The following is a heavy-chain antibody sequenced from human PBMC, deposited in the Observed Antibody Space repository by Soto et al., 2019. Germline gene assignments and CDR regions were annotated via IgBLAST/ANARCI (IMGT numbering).Heavy chain of an antibody. Sequence: GASVKVSCKASGGTFSSYAISWVRQAPGQGLEWMGGIIPIFGTANYAQKFQGRVTITADESTSTAYMELSSLRSEDTAVYYCARGSFVVVTAVPYYYYGMDVWGQGTTVTVSS. J-gene: IGHJ6*02. CDR2: IIPIFGTA. CDR1: GGTFSSYA. V-gene: IGHV1-69*13. D-gene: IGHD2-21*02. CDR3: ARGSFVVVTAVPYYYYGMDV.